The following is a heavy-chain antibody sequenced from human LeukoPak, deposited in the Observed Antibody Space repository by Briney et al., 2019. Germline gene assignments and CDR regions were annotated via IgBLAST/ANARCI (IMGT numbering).Heavy chain of an antibody. CDR3: ARGTYYYDSSGYYLKNYFDY. CDR2: IYYSGST. J-gene: IGHJ4*02. CDR1: GGSFSGYY. V-gene: IGHV4-59*01. Sequence: PSETLSLTCAVYGGSFSGYYWSWIRQPPGKGLEWIGYIYYSGSTNYNPSLKSRVTISVDTSKNQFSLKLSSVTAADTAVYYCARGTYYYDSSGYYLKNYFDYWGQGTLVTVSS. D-gene: IGHD3-22*01.